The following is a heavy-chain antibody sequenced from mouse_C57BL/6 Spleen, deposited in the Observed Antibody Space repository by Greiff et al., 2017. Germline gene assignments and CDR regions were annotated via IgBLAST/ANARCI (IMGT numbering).Heavy chain of an antibody. D-gene: IGHD1-1*01. CDR1: GYTFTDYY. J-gene: IGHJ4*01. V-gene: IGHV1-26*01. CDR2: INPNNGGT. Sequence: EVQLQQSGPELVKPGASVKISCKASGYTFTDYYLNWVQQSHGKSLEWIGDINPNNGGTIYNQKFKGKATLTVDKSSRTAYMELRSLTSEDSAVYYCARPYYYYGSSYVRDYWGQGTSVTVSS. CDR3: ARPYYYYGSSYVRDY.